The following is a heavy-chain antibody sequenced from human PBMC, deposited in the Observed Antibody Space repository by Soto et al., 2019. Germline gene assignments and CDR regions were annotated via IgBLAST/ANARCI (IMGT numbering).Heavy chain of an antibody. CDR2: IWYDGSNK. Sequence: GSLRLSCAASGFTFSSYGMHWVRQAPGKGLEWVAVIWYDGSNKYYADSVKGRFTISRDNPKNTLYLQMNSLRAEDTAVYYCARVGSFYYYGMDVWGQGTTVTVSS. CDR3: ARVGSFYYYGMDV. J-gene: IGHJ6*02. V-gene: IGHV3-33*01. CDR1: GFTFSSYG. D-gene: IGHD6-19*01.